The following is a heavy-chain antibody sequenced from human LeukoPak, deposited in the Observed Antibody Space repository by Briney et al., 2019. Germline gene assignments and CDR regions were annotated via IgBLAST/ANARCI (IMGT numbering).Heavy chain of an antibody. D-gene: IGHD3-22*01. CDR3: ARGLDYYDSSGYYSQPYYFDY. CDR2: ICHSGST. J-gene: IGHJ4*02. V-gene: IGHV4-59*12. CDR1: GGSISSYY. Sequence: SETLSLTCTVSGGSISSYYWSWIRQPPGKGLEWIGCICHSGSTNYNPSLKSRVTISVDTSKNQFSLKLSSVTAADTAVYYCARGLDYYDSSGYYSQPYYFDYWGQGTLVTVSS.